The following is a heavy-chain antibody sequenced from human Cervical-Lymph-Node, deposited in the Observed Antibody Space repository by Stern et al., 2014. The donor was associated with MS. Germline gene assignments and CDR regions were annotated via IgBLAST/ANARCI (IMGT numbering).Heavy chain of an antibody. CDR2: ISGIGGST. V-gene: IGHV3-23*04. D-gene: IGHD4-17*01. Sequence: EVQLVESGGGFVKPGGSLRLSCAVSGFTFSNYGMSWVRRAPGKGLEWVSAISGIGGSTFYADSVKGRFTISRNNFQNTLYLQMSSLRADDTAVYYCAKVSDDYDAHWFFDLWGRGTLVTVSS. J-gene: IGHJ2*01. CDR3: AKVSDDYDAHWFFDL. CDR1: GFTFSNYG.